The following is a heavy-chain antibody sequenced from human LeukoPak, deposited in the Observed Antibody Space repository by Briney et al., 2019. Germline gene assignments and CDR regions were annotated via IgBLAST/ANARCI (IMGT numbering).Heavy chain of an antibody. CDR1: GFAFSSYA. CDR3: ARAAAFYDSSGYPVNAFDI. CDR2: TSSNGGST. V-gene: IGHV3-64*01. D-gene: IGHD3-22*01. Sequence: GGSMRLSCAASGFAFSSYAMHWVRQAPGKGLEYVSATSSNGGSTYYANSVKGRFTISRDNSKNTLYLQMGSLRAEDMAVYYCARAAAFYDSSGYPVNAFDIWGQGTMVTVSS. J-gene: IGHJ3*02.